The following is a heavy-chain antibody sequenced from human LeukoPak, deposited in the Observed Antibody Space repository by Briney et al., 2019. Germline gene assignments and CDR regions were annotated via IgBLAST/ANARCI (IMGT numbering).Heavy chain of an antibody. CDR3: ARDKMATIISCDY. J-gene: IGHJ4*02. CDR1: GFTFSSYS. V-gene: IGHV3-21*01. CDR2: ISSSSYI. Sequence: GGSLRLSCAASGFTFSSYSMNWVRQAPGKGLEWVSSISSSSYIYYADSVKGRFTISRDNAKNSLYLQMNSLRAEDTAVYYCARDKMATIISCDYWGQGTLVTVSS. D-gene: IGHD5-24*01.